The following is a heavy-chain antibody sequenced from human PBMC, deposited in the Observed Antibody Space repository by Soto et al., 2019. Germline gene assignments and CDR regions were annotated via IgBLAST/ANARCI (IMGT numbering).Heavy chain of an antibody. CDR3: ARGKRDYSSSWYPLDYYYGMDV. CDR2: IIPIFGTA. D-gene: IGHD6-13*01. CDR1: GGTFSSYA. V-gene: IGHV1-69*13. Sequence: SVKVSCKASGGTFSSYAISWVRQAPGQGLEWMGGIIPIFGTANYAQKFQGRVTITADESTSTAYMELSSLRSEDTAVYYCARGKRDYSSSWYPLDYYYGMDVWGQGTTVTVSS. J-gene: IGHJ6*02.